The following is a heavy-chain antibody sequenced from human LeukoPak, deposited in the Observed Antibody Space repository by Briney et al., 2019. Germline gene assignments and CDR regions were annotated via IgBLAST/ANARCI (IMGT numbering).Heavy chain of an antibody. CDR3: AREDGSGSYADY. D-gene: IGHD3-10*01. J-gene: IGHJ4*02. V-gene: IGHV4-39*07. CDR1: GGSISSGDYY. Sequence: SETLSLTCTVSGGSISSGDYYWSWIRQPPGRGLEWIGSIYYSGSTYYNPSLKSRVTISVDTSKNQFSLKLSSVTAADTAVYYCAREDGSGSYADYWGQGTLVTVSS. CDR2: IYYSGST.